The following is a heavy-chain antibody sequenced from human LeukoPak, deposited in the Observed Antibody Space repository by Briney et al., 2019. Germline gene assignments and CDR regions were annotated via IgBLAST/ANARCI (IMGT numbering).Heavy chain of an antibody. J-gene: IGHJ5*02. CDR3: ARRGGSYYDILTGIKGFDP. D-gene: IGHD3-9*01. Sequence: ASVKVYCKASGYTFTGYYMHWVRQAPGQGLEWMGWINPNSGGTNYAQKFQGRVTMTRDTSISTAYMELSRLRSDDTAVYYCARRGGSYYDILTGIKGFDPWGQGTLVTVSS. V-gene: IGHV1-2*02. CDR2: INPNSGGT. CDR1: GYTFTGYY.